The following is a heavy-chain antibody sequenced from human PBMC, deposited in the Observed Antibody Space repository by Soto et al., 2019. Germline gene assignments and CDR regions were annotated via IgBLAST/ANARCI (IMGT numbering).Heavy chain of an antibody. CDR3: ARQQIEPARYYFDY. Sequence: QVQLQESGPELVKPSETLSLTCTVSGGSVSSGSYYWTWIRQSPGKGLQWMGYILSSGSTDYNPSLKSRVTISVDTSKNEFSLKLRPVTAADTAVYYCARQQIEPARYYFDYWGQGMLVTVSS. D-gene: IGHD2-2*01. CDR1: GGSVSSGSYY. J-gene: IGHJ4*02. CDR2: ILSSGST. V-gene: IGHV4-61*01.